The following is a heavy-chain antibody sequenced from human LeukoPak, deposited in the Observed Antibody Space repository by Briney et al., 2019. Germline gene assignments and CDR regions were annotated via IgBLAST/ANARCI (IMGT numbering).Heavy chain of an antibody. Sequence: SETLSLTCTVSGGSVSSGSYYWSWIRQPPGKGLEWIGYIYYSGSTNYNPSLKSRVTISVDTSKNQFSLKLGSVTAADTAVYYCARVEGYCSSTSCYGWGDYYYGMDVWGQGTTVTVSS. D-gene: IGHD2-2*01. CDR2: IYYSGST. CDR1: GGSVSSGSYY. J-gene: IGHJ6*02. CDR3: ARVEGYCSSTSCYGWGDYYYGMDV. V-gene: IGHV4-61*01.